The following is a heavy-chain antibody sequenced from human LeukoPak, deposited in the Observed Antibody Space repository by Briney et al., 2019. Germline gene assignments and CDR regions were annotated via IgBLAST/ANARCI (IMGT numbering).Heavy chain of an antibody. CDR2: IYYSGST. CDR1: GGSISSYY. Sequence: SETLSLTCTVSGGSISSYYWSWIRQPPGKGLEWIGYIYYSGSTNYNPSLKSRVTISVDTSKNQFSLKLSSVTAADTAVYYCARETLAAAAPEGFDYWGQGTLVTVSS. D-gene: IGHD6-13*01. J-gene: IGHJ4*02. CDR3: ARETLAAAAPEGFDY. V-gene: IGHV4-59*01.